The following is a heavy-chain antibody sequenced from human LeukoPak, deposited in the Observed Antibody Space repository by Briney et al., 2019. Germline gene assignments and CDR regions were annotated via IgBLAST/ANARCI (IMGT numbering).Heavy chain of an antibody. J-gene: IGHJ3*02. Sequence: ASVKVSCEASGYTFTSYAMNWVRQAPGQGLEWMGWINTNTGNPTYAQGFTGRFVFSLDTSVSTAYLQISSLKAEDTAVYYCARSTNTEPHYADAFDIWGQGTMVTVSS. V-gene: IGHV7-4-1*02. CDR1: GYTFTSYA. D-gene: IGHD2-2*01. CDR2: INTNTGNP. CDR3: ARSTNTEPHYADAFDI.